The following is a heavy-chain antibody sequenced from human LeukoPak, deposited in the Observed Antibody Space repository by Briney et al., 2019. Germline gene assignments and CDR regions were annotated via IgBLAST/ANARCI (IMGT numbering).Heavy chain of an antibody. J-gene: IGHJ4*02. D-gene: IGHD6-13*01. CDR3: ARHDPAAGMDCLGY. CDR2: IYYSGST. CDR1: GGSISSYY. Sequence: PSETLSLTCTVSGGSISSYYWSWIRQPPGKGLEWIGYIYYSGSTNYNPSLKSRVTISVDTSKNQFSLKLSSVTAADTAVYYCARHDPAAGMDCLGYWGQGTLVTVSS. V-gene: IGHV4-59*08.